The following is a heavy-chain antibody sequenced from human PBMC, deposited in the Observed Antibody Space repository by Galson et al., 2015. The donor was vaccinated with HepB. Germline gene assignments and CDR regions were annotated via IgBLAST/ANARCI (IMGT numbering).Heavy chain of an antibody. CDR2: IYSGGST. CDR1: GFTVSSNY. V-gene: IGHV3-53*01. J-gene: IGHJ4*02. Sequence: SLRLSCAASGFTVSSNYMSWVRQAPGKGLEWVSVIYSGGSTYYADSVKGRFTISRDNSKNTLYLQMNSLRAEDTAVYYCARGYSGSYGIDYWGQGTLVTVSS. CDR3: ARGYSGSYGIDY. D-gene: IGHD1-26*01.